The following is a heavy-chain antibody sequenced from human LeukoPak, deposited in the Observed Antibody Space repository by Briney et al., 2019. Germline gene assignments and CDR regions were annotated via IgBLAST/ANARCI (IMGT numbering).Heavy chain of an antibody. CDR3: ARHYDSSGYYFDS. CDR2: IYYSGST. V-gene: IGHV4-59*01. Sequence: SETLSLTCTVSGGSISSYYWSWIRQPPGKGLEWIGYIYYSGSTNYNPSLKSRVTISVDTSKNQFSLKLSSVTAADTAVYYCARHYDSSGYYFDSWGQGTLVTVSS. D-gene: IGHD3-22*01. CDR1: GGSISSYY. J-gene: IGHJ4*02.